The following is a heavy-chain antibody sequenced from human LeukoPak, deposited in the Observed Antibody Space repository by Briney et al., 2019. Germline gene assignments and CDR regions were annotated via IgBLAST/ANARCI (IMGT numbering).Heavy chain of an antibody. V-gene: IGHV3-7*01. Sequence: GGSLRLSCAASGFTFSNYWMSWVRQAPGKGLEWVANIKQDGSEKYYVESVEGRFTISRDNAKNSLYLQMDSLRAEDTAVYYCARTGSTSCYVVCSFDIWGQGTMVTVSS. CDR1: GFTFSNYW. CDR2: IKQDGSEK. J-gene: IGHJ3*02. D-gene: IGHD2-2*01. CDR3: ARTGSTSCYVVCSFDI.